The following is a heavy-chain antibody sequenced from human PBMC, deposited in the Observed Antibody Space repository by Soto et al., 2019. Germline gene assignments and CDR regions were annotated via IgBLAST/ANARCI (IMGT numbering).Heavy chain of an antibody. CDR3: ARDPHEFWTSYWFDP. Sequence: ASVKVSCKTXGYTFHTVGINWVRQAPGQXLEVMGWISAYDGKTTYAEKFQGRVTLTTDKSTSTAYMELRSLRSDDTAIYYCARDPHEFWTSYWFDPWGQGTPVTVSS. CDR2: ISAYDGKT. J-gene: IGHJ5*02. V-gene: IGHV1-18*01. D-gene: IGHD3-3*01. CDR1: GYTFHTVG.